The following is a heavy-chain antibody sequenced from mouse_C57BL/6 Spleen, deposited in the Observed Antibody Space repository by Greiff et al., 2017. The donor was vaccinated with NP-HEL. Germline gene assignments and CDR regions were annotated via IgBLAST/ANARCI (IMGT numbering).Heavy chain of an antibody. J-gene: IGHJ4*01. CDR2: INPSNGGT. Sequence: VQLQQPGTELVKPGASVKLSCKASGYTFTSYWMHWVKQRPGQGLEWIGNINPSNGGTNYNEKFKSKATLTVDKSSSTAYMQLSSLTSEDSAVYYCAGGLREYYYAMDYWGQGTSVTVSS. D-gene: IGHD2-4*01. CDR1: GYTFTSYW. CDR3: AGGLREYYYAMDY. V-gene: IGHV1-53*01.